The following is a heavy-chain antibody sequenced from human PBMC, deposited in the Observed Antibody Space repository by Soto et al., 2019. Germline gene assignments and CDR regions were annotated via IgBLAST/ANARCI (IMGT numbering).Heavy chain of an antibody. CDR3: ARNPRWQWLNV. Sequence: QVQLQESGPGLVKPSQTLSLNCTVSGGSIISSAYYWHWVRQRPGRGLEWIGYVSYSGSAYCNPSLSSRVSITIDVSENQFSLNLASLTAADTAVYYCARNPRWQWLNVWGQGTTVTVSS. V-gene: IGHV4-31*03. J-gene: IGHJ6*02. CDR2: VSYSGSA. CDR1: GGSIISSAYY. D-gene: IGHD6-19*01.